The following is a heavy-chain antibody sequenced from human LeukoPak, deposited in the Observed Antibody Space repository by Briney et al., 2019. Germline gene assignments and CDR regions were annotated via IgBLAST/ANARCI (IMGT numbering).Heavy chain of an antibody. D-gene: IGHD1-26*01. Sequence: GGSLRLSCAASGFTLSDYYMSWIRQAPGKGLGWVSYISSSSSYTNYADSVKGRFTISRDNAKNSLYLQMNSLRAEDTAVYYCARGQVGASTFDYWGQGTLVTVSS. CDR3: ARGQVGASTFDY. V-gene: IGHV3-11*06. CDR1: GFTLSDYY. J-gene: IGHJ4*02. CDR2: ISSSSSYT.